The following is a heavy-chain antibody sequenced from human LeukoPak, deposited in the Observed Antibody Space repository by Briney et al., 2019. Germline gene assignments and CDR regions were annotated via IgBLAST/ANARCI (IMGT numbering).Heavy chain of an antibody. CDR1: GFTFSSYW. CDR2: INHNGNVN. J-gene: IGHJ6*02. CDR3: ARGGGLDV. Sequence: GGSLRLSCAASGFTFSSYWMNWARQAPGKGLEWVASINHNGNVNYYVDSVKGRFTIPRDNAKNSLYLQMSNLRAEDTAVYFCARGGGLDVWGQGATVTVSS. V-gene: IGHV3-7*03. D-gene: IGHD3-16*01.